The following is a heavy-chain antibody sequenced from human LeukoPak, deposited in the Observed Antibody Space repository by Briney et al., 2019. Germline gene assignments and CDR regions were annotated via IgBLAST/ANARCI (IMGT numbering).Heavy chain of an antibody. Sequence: ASVKVSCKASGGTFSSYAISWVRQATGQGLEWMGWMNPNSGNTGYAQKFQGRVTMTRNTSISTAYMELSSLRSEDTAVYYCASSIRYFDWLSPRDGMDVWGQGTTVTVSS. CDR2: MNPNSGNT. V-gene: IGHV1-8*02. CDR3: ASSIRYFDWLSPRDGMDV. CDR1: GGTFSSYA. D-gene: IGHD3-9*01. J-gene: IGHJ6*02.